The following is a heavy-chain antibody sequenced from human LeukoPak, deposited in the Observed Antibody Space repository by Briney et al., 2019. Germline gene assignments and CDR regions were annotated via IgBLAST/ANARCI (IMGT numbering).Heavy chain of an antibody. Sequence: ASVKVSCKASGYTFTSYGISWVRQAPGQGLEWMGWISAYNGNTNYAQKLQGRVTMTTDTSTSTAYMELRSLRSDDTAVYYCARGTQAIGSGWYYFDYWGQGTLVTVSS. V-gene: IGHV1-18*04. CDR3: ARGTQAIGSGWYYFDY. J-gene: IGHJ4*02. D-gene: IGHD6-19*01. CDR1: GYTFTSYG. CDR2: ISAYNGNT.